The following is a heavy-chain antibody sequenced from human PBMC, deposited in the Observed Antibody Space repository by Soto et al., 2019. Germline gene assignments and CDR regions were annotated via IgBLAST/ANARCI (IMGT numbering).Heavy chain of an antibody. V-gene: IGHV4-31*03. J-gene: IGHJ4*02. Sequence: NPSETLSLPCTVSGGSISSGGYYWNWIRQHPGKGLEWIGYIYHSGSTYYNPSLKSRVTISMDTSKNQFSLKLSSVTAADTAVYYCARRYYYDRSGYYYFDYWGQETLVTVSS. CDR2: IYHSGST. D-gene: IGHD3-22*01. CDR3: ARRYYYDRSGYYYFDY. CDR1: GGSISSGGYY.